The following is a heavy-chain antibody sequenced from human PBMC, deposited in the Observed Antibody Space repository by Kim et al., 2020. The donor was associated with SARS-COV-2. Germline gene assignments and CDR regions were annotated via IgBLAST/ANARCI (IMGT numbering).Heavy chain of an antibody. D-gene: IGHD2-21*02. CDR1: GYTFTSYY. CDR3: ARGVVVTAIQDWSGGMDV. J-gene: IGHJ6*02. Sequence: ASVKVSCKASGYTFTSYYMHWVRQAPGQGLEWMGIINPSGGSTSYAQKFQGRVTMTRDTSTSTVYMELSSLRSEDTAVYYCARGVVVTAIQDWSGGMDVWGQGTTVTVSS. CDR2: INPSGGST. V-gene: IGHV1-46*01.